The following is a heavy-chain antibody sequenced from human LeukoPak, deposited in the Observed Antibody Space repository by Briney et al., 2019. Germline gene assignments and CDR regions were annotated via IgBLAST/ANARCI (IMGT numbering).Heavy chain of an antibody. CDR3: AKRVGACGGDCSAPYFFDY. CDR2: INSDGSST. CDR1: GFTFSGFW. D-gene: IGHD2-21*02. Sequence: GGSLRLSCAASGFTFSGFWMQWARQAPGKGLVWVSRINSDGSSTTYADSVKGRFTISRDNAKNTLYLQMNSLRAEDTAVYYCAKRVGACGGDCSAPYFFDYWGQGTLVTVSS. J-gene: IGHJ4*02. V-gene: IGHV3-74*01.